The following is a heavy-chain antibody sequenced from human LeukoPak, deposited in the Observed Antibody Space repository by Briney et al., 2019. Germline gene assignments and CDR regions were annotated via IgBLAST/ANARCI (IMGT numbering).Heavy chain of an antibody. CDR3: AKGGLRYFDSRWYFDY. V-gene: IGHV3-23*01. D-gene: IGHD3-9*01. J-gene: IGHJ4*02. Sequence: GGSLRLSCAASGFTFSSYAMSWVRQAPGKGLEWVSAISGSGGSTYYADSVKGRFTISRDNSKNTLYLQMNSLRAEDTAVYYCAKGGLRYFDSRWYFDYWGQGTLVTVSS. CDR2: ISGSGGST. CDR1: GFTFSSYA.